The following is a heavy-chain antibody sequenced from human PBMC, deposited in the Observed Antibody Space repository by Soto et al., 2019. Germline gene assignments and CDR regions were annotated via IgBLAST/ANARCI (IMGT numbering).Heavy chain of an antibody. D-gene: IGHD3-22*01. CDR2: ISGSGGST. CDR3: AKSSYYDSSGYAYWYFDL. CDR1: GFTFSSYA. J-gene: IGHJ2*01. Sequence: LRLSCAASGFTFSSYAMSWVRQAPGKGLEWVSAISGSGGSTYYADSVKGRFTISRDNSKNTLYLQMNSLRAEDTAVYYCAKSSYYDSSGYAYWYFDLWGRGTLVTVSS. V-gene: IGHV3-23*01.